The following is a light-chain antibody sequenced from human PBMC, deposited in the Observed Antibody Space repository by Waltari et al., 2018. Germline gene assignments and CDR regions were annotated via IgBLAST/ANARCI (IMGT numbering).Light chain of an antibody. Sequence: DIQMTLSPSTLSASVGDRVTITCRASQTSSWLAWYQQQPGKAPRLLIYRASTLESGVPSRFSGSGSGTEFTLTISSLQPDDFATYYCQQYNSYSITFGQGTRLEIK. CDR1: QTSSW. V-gene: IGKV1-5*03. J-gene: IGKJ5*01. CDR2: RAS. CDR3: QQYNSYSIT.